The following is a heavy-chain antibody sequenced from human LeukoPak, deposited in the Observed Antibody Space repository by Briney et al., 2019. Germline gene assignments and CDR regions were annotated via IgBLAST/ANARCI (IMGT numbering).Heavy chain of an antibody. CDR3: TTQLAAAKKPLGY. V-gene: IGHV3-15*01. CDR1: GFTFSNAW. CDR2: IKSKTDGGTT. J-gene: IGHJ4*02. D-gene: IGHD6-13*01. Sequence: GGSLRLSCAASGFTFSNAWMSWVRQAPGKGLEWVGRIKSKTDGGTTDYAAPVKGRFTISRDDSKNTLYLQMNSLKTEDTAVYYCTTQLAAAKKPLGYWGQGTLVTVSS.